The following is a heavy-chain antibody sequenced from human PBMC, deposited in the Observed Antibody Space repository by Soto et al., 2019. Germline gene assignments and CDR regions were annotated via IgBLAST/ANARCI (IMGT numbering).Heavy chain of an antibody. J-gene: IGHJ4*02. Sequence: QVQLVQSGAEVKKPGASVKVSCKASGYTFTCYYMHWVRQAPGQGLEWMGWINPNSGGTNYAQKFQGWVTMTRDTSISTAYMELSRLRSDDTAVYYCARDGYDFWSASKGPEYYFDYWGQGTLVTVSS. CDR2: INPNSGGT. CDR1: GYTFTCYY. CDR3: ARDGYDFWSASKGPEYYFDY. D-gene: IGHD3-3*01. V-gene: IGHV1-2*04.